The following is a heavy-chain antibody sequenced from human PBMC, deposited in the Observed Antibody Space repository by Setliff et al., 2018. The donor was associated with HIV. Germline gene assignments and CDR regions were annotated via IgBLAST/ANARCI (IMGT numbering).Heavy chain of an antibody. CDR2: IIPIFNIA. V-gene: IGHV1-69*10. CDR3: AGGAWDSSGYYYWFDP. D-gene: IGHD3-22*01. Sequence: ASVKVSCKASGGTFNSYTVSWVRQAPGQGLEWMGGIIPIFNIANYAQNFQGRVTITADISTTTAYMELRSLRSEDTAVYYCAGGAWDSSGYYYWFDPWGQGTLVTVSS. CDR1: GGTFNSYT. J-gene: IGHJ5*02.